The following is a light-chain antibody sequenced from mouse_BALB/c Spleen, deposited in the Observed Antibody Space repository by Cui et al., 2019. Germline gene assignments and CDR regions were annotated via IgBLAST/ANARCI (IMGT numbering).Light chain of an antibody. V-gene: IGKV4-57-1*01. CDR2: STS. CDR1: SSVSSSY. Sequence: ENVLNQYPAIMSASPGEKVTMTCRASSSVSSSYLHWYQQKSGASPKLWIYSTSNLASGVPARFSGSGSGTSYSLTISSVEAEDAATYYCQQYSGYPLTFGSGTKLEIK. CDR3: QQYSGYPLT. J-gene: IGKJ4*01.